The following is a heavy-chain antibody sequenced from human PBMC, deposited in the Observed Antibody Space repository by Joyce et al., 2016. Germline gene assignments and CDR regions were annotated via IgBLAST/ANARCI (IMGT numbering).Heavy chain of an antibody. V-gene: IGHV5-10-1*03. CDR3: ARHVTDWFDP. CDR2: IDPRDSYT. CDR1: GYSFTSHW. J-gene: IGHJ5*02. D-gene: IGHD3-10*02. Sequence: EVQLVQSGAEVKKPGESLRISCKGSGYSFTSHWISRVRQMPGKGLEWMGRIDPRDSYTDYSPSFEGHVTISVDKTISAAYLQWSSLRASDTAIYYCARHVTDWFDPWGQGTLVTVSS.